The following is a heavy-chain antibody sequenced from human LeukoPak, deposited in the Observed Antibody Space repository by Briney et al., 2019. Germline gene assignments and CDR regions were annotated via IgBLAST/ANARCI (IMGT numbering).Heavy chain of an antibody. Sequence: GASVKVSCKASGYTFTGYYMHWVRQAPGQGLEWMGWINPNSGGTNYAQKFQGRVTMTRDTSISTAYMELRSLRSEDTAVYYCATGPAAGNWFDPWGQGTLVTVSA. CDR2: INPNSGGT. V-gene: IGHV1-2*02. CDR3: ATGPAAGNWFDP. J-gene: IGHJ5*02. D-gene: IGHD6-13*01. CDR1: GYTFTGYY.